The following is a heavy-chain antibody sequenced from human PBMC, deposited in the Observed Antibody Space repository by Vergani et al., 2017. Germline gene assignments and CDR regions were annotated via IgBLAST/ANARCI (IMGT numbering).Heavy chain of an antibody. CDR3: ARVDTQVPATAHFYYKVV. J-gene: IGHJ6*03. CDR1: GGSISSGDHC. D-gene: IGHD6-25*01. CDR2: IFYSGTT. Sequence: QVQLQESGPGVVKPSQTLSLTCAVSGGSISSGDHCWTWIRQRPGKGLEWIGYIFYSGTTYDNPSLRSRLTISVDTSQNQFSLKLRSGTAADTAVYYCARVDTQVPATAHFYYKVVWVKGTTVVVSS. V-gene: IGHV4-31*11.